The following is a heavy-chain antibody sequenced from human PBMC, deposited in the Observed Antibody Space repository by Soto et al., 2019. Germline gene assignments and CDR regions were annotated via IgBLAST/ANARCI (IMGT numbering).Heavy chain of an antibody. CDR2: IYYSGST. CDR3: ARAHDYGGRNDAFDI. J-gene: IGHJ3*02. V-gene: IGHV4-39*07. D-gene: IGHD4-17*01. CDR1: GGSISSSSYY. Sequence: PSETLSLTCTVSGGSISSSSYYWVWIRQSPGKGLEWIGSIYYSGSTYYNPSLKSRVTISVDTSKNQFSLKLSSVTAADTAVYYCARAHDYGGRNDAFDIWGQGTMVTVSS.